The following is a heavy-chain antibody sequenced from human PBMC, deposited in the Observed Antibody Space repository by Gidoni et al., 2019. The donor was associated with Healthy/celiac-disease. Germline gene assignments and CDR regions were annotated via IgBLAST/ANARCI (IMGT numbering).Heavy chain of an antibody. CDR3: ARLRGTYSSSCLDY. J-gene: IGHJ4*02. V-gene: IGHV3-33*01. Sequence: QVQLVESGGGVVQPGRSLRLSCAASGFTFRSYGMHWVRQAPGKGLEWVAVIWYDGSNKYYADSVKGRFTISRDNSKNTLYLQMNSLRAEDTAVYYCARLRGTYSSSCLDYWGQGTLVTVSS. D-gene: IGHD6-13*01. CDR2: IWYDGSNK. CDR1: GFTFRSYG.